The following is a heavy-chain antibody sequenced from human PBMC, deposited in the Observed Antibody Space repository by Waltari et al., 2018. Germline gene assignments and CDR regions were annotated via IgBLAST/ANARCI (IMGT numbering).Heavy chain of an antibody. CDR2: IYSGGST. V-gene: IGHV3-66*02. J-gene: IGHJ5*02. CDR1: GFTVSSNS. D-gene: IGHD3-22*01. Sequence: EVQLVEPGGGLVQPGGSLRLSCAASGFTVSSNSLSWVRQAPGKGLEWVSVIYSGGSTYYADSVKGRFTISRDNSKNTLYLQMNSLRAEDTAVYYCARDYYYDSSGYIPWGQGTLVTVSS. CDR3: ARDYYYDSSGYIP.